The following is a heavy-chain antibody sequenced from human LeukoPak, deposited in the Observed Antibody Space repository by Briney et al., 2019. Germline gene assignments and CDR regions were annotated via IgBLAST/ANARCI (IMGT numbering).Heavy chain of an antibody. Sequence: GGSLRLSCAASGFTVSSNYMSWVRQAPGKRLEGVSVIYSGGSTYYADSVKGRFTLSRDNSKNTLYLQMNSLRAEDTAVYYCASGEWELLGSPNDYWGQGTLVTVSS. D-gene: IGHD1-26*01. J-gene: IGHJ4*02. CDR1: GFTVSSNY. V-gene: IGHV3-66*02. CDR2: IYSGGST. CDR3: ASGEWELLGSPNDY.